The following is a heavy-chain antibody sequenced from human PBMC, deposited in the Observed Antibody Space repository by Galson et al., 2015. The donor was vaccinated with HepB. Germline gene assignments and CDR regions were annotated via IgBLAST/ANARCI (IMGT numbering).Heavy chain of an antibody. CDR3: ARGAGSIDY. J-gene: IGHJ4*02. Sequence: SVKVSCKASGYTFTNDDINWGRQAAGQGLEWMGWMNPSSGNTGFAQKFQGRVTLTRDTSISTAYMELSNPTSEDTAVYYCARGAGSIDYWGQGTLVTISS. D-gene: IGHD1-14*01. CDR2: MNPSSGNT. CDR1: GYTFTNDD. V-gene: IGHV1-8*01.